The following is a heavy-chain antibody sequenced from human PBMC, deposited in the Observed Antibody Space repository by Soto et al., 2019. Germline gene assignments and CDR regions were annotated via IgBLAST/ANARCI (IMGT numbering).Heavy chain of an antibody. J-gene: IGHJ6*03. CDR1: GFSLSTSGMC. Sequence: SGPTLVNPTQTLTLTCTFSGFSLSTSGMCVSWIRQPPGKALEWLARIDWDDDKYYSTSLKTRLTISKDTSKNQVVLTMTNMDPVDTATYYCARSLDYSNYNSYYYYMDVWGKGTTVTVS. CDR3: ARSLDYSNYNSYYYYMDV. V-gene: IGHV2-70*11. D-gene: IGHD4-4*01. CDR2: IDWDDDK.